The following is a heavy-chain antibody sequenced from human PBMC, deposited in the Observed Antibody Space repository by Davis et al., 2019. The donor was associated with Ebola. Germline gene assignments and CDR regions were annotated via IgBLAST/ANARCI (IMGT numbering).Heavy chain of an antibody. J-gene: IGHJ3*02. Sequence: MPSETLSLTCAVSGGSISSGTYSWNWIRQPPGKGLEWIGYISYSGSAYYNPSLKSRATISVDTSKNQFSLKLSSVTAADTAVYYCAREGSSSWNDAFDIWGQGTMVTVSS. CDR2: ISYSGSA. D-gene: IGHD6-13*01. V-gene: IGHV4-61*01. CDR3: AREGSSSWNDAFDI. CDR1: GGSISSGTYS.